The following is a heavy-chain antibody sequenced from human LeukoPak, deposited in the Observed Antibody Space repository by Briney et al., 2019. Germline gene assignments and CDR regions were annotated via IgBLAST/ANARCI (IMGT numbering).Heavy chain of an antibody. D-gene: IGHD7-27*01. CDR2: ISYDGSNK. CDR3: AKDGGLWVSAHWGDS. J-gene: IGHJ4*02. Sequence: GGSLRLSCAASGFTFSSYAMHWVRQAPGKGLEWVAVISYDGSNKYYADSVKGRFTVSRDNSKNTLFLQMNSLRAEDTAVYYCAKDGGLWVSAHWGDSWGRGTLVTVYS. V-gene: IGHV3-30-3*01. CDR1: GFTFSSYA.